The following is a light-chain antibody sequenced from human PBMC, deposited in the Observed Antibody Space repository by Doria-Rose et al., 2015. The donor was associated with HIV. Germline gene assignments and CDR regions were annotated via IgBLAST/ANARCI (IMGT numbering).Light chain of an antibody. CDR1: QSFSSTY. J-gene: IGKJ1*01. CDR3: HQYGTSWT. CDR2: DGS. Sequence: TQSPGTLSLSQGERATLSCRASQSFSSTYLAWYQQKPGQAPSLLIYDGSTRATGIPDRFSASGSGTDFTLTINRLEPEDFALYYCHQYGTSWTFGQETKVEI. V-gene: IGKV3-20*01.